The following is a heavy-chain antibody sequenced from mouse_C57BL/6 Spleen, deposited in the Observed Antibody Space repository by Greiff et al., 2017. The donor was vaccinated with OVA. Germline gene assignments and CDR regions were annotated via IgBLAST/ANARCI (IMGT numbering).Heavy chain of an antibody. Sequence: QVQLQQPGAELVKPGASVKLSCKASGYTFTSYWMQWVKQRPGQGLEWIGEIDPSDSYTNYNQKFKGKATLTVDTSSSTAYMQLSSLTSEDSAVYYCARRAGYLYYFDCWGQGTTLTVSS. CDR3: ARRAGYLYYFDC. CDR1: GYTFTSYW. D-gene: IGHD2-2*01. CDR2: IDPSDSYT. J-gene: IGHJ2*01. V-gene: IGHV1-50*01.